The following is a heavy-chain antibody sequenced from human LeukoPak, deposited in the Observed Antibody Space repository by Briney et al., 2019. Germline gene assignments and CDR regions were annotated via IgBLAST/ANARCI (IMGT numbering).Heavy chain of an antibody. CDR1: GGSFSGYY. Sequence: SETLSLTCAVYGGSFSGYYWSWIRQPPGKGLDWIGEINHSGSTNYNPTLKSRVTISVDTSKNQFSLRLSSVTAADTAVYYCARATRGPFGVVSYYFDYWGQGTLVTVSS. CDR3: ARATRGPFGVVSYYFDY. D-gene: IGHD3-3*01. J-gene: IGHJ4*02. CDR2: INHSGST. V-gene: IGHV4-34*01.